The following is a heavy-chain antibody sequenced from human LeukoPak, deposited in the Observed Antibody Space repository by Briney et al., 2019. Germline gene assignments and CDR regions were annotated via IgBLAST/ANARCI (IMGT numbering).Heavy chain of an antibody. CDR3: AKGGTAVAFSLDY. Sequence: QSGGSLRLSCAASGFTFSSYGMHWVRQAPGKGLEWVAVISYDGSNKYYADSVKGRFTISRDNSENTLYLQMNSLRAEDTAVYYCAKGGTAVAFSLDYWGQGTLVTVSS. CDR2: ISYDGSNK. CDR1: GFTFSSYG. V-gene: IGHV3-30*18. D-gene: IGHD6-19*01. J-gene: IGHJ4*02.